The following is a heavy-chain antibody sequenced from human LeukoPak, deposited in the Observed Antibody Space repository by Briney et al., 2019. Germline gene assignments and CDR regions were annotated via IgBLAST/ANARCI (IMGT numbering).Heavy chain of an antibody. Sequence: PGGSLRLSCVASGFTVSSNYMGWVRQAPGKGLEWISIIYSGGDTYYADSVKGRFTISRDNSKNTVYLQMNSLRAEDTAVYYCATSRMSYSGNGGDVDYWGQGALVIVSS. V-gene: IGHV3-53*01. CDR2: IYSGGDT. CDR1: GFTVSSNY. J-gene: IGHJ4*02. CDR3: ATSRMSYSGNGGDVDY. D-gene: IGHD5-12*01.